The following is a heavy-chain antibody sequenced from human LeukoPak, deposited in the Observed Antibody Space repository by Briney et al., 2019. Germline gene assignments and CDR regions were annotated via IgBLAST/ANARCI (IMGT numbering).Heavy chain of an antibody. V-gene: IGHV3-13*01. CDR2: IGTAGDT. J-gene: IGHJ6*02. CDR3: ARSYGDYLGYYYYGMDV. Sequence: GGSLRLSCAASGFTFSSYDMHWVRQATGKGLEWVSAIGTAGDTYYPGSVKGRFTISRENAKNSLYLQMNSLRAGDTAVYYCARSYGDYLGYYYYGMDVWGQGTTVTVSS. CDR1: GFTFSSYD. D-gene: IGHD4-17*01.